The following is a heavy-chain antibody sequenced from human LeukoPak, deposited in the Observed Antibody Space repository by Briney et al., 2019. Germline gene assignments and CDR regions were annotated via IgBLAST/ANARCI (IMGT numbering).Heavy chain of an antibody. V-gene: IGHV3-74*01. Sequence: PGGSLRLSCTASGFTFSSYWILWVRQAPGKGLVWVSRISLDGRTTGHADSVKGRFTISRDNAKNTVYLQMNSLRAEDAAVYYCVRDRTTVTLFDYWGRGTQVTVSS. CDR1: GFTFSSYW. D-gene: IGHD4-17*01. CDR2: ISLDGRTT. J-gene: IGHJ4*02. CDR3: VRDRTTVTLFDY.